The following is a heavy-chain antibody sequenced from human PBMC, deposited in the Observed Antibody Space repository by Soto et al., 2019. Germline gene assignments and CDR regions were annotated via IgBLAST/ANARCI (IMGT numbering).Heavy chain of an antibody. Sequence: PSETLSLTCTVSGGSISSSSYYWGWIRQPPGKGLERIGSIYYSGSTYYNPSLKSRVTISVDTSKNQFSLKLSSVTAADTAVYYCARHDETHDVYCSGGSCLPNWFDPWGQGTLVTVSS. CDR1: GGSISSSSYY. D-gene: IGHD2-15*01. CDR2: IYYSGST. CDR3: ARHDETHDVYCSGGSCLPNWFDP. J-gene: IGHJ5*02. V-gene: IGHV4-39*01.